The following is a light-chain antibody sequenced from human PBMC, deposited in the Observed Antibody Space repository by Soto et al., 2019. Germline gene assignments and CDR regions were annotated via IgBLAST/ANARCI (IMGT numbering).Light chain of an antibody. CDR3: QHYHDYPWT. V-gene: IGKV1-5*01. CDR2: DAS. J-gene: IGKJ1*01. CDR1: QSISAW. Sequence: DIQMTQSPSTLSASVGDRVTITCRASQSISAWLAWYQQKPGEAPTLPIYDASSLESGVPSRFSGGGSETEFTLTISSLQPDDVATYYCQHYHDYPWTFGQGTKVEIK.